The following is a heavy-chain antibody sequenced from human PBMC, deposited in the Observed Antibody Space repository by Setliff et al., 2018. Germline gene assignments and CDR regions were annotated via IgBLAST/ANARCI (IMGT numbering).Heavy chain of an antibody. CDR2: IWYDGNNK. CDR1: GFTFKNYG. CDR3: AKGSVPIVGTTYSFDY. V-gene: IGHV3-33*06. J-gene: IGHJ4*02. Sequence: GGSLRLSCVASGFTFKNYGMHWVRQAPGKGLEWVAVIWYDGNNKDHADSVKGRFTISRDNSKNTLYLQMNSLRAEDTAVYYCAKGSVPIVGTTYSFDYWGQGTLVTVSS. D-gene: IGHD1-26*01.